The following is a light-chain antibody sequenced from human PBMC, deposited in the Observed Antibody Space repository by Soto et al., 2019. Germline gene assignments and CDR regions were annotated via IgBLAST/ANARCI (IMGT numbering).Light chain of an antibody. J-gene: IGKJ1*01. V-gene: IGKV1-12*01. CDR2: TGS. CDR1: QAIDSW. Sequence: DIQMTQSPSSVSASVGDRVTITCRASQAIDSWLAWYQQKPGEAPKLLIFTGSLLHSGVPPRFSGSGSGTDFTLTISSLLPEDFATYYCQQTLSFPPTFGQGTKVDIK. CDR3: QQTLSFPPT.